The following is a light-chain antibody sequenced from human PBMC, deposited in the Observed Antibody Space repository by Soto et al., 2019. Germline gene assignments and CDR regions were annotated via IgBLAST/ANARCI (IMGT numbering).Light chain of an antibody. Sequence: DIQMTQSPSSLSVSVGNRVAISCRPSQSIASSVNWYQQKPGKAPQLLIYAASTLQSGVPSRFSGSGSGTDFTLTISSLQPEDFATYYCQQSYSSPPTFGQGTKVDIK. CDR3: QQSYSSPPT. CDR1: QSIASS. V-gene: IGKV1-39*01. CDR2: AAS. J-gene: IGKJ1*01.